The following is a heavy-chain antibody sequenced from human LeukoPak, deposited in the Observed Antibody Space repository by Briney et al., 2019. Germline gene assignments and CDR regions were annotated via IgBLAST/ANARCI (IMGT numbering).Heavy chain of an antibody. CDR1: GYTFTSYY. J-gene: IGHJ4*02. D-gene: IGHD1-26*01. CDR2: INLSGGST. Sequence: ASVTVSCKASGYTFTSYYMHWVRQAPGQGLEWMGIINLSGGSTSYAQKFQGRVTRTRDTSTSTVYMELSSLRFEDTAVYYCARGAYAKEELAPPGWDYWGQGTLVTVSS. V-gene: IGHV1-46*01. CDR3: ARGAYAKEELAPPGWDY.